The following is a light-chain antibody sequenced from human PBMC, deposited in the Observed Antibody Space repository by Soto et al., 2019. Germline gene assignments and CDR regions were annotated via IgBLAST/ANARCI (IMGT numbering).Light chain of an antibody. Sequence: EIVMTQSPATLSVSPGETATLSCRASRSVSYNLAWYQQKPGQGPRLVIYGAFSRATGIPARFSGSGSGTEFTLTISSLQSEDFAVYYCQQYKNWPPLTFGGGTKVEIK. CDR1: RSVSYN. J-gene: IGKJ4*01. CDR3: QQYKNWPPLT. V-gene: IGKV3-15*01. CDR2: GAF.